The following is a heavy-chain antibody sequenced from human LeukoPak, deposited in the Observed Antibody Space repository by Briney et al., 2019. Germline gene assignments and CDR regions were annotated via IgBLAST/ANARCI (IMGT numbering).Heavy chain of an antibody. CDR2: ISSSTSYI. Sequence: GGSLRLSCAASGFTFSSYSMNWVRQAPGKGLEWVSSISSSTSYIYYADSVKGRFTISRDNAKNSLYLQMNSLRAEDTAVYYCATFTYGSGVDYWGQGTLVTVSS. CDR1: GFTFSSYS. CDR3: ATFTYGSGVDY. J-gene: IGHJ4*02. V-gene: IGHV3-21*01. D-gene: IGHD3-10*01.